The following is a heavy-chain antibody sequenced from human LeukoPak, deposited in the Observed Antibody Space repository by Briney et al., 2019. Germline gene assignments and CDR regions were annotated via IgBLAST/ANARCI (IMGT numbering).Heavy chain of an antibody. CDR2: INPNNGGT. CDR1: GYTFTGYY. V-gene: IGHV1-2*06. Sequence: ASVKVSCKASGYTFTGYYMHWVRQAPGQGLEWMGRINPNNGGTNYAQKFQGRVTMTRDTSISTAYMELSRLRSDDTAVYYCARVIGLSRIVGAPSPPGYWGQGTLVTVSS. J-gene: IGHJ4*02. D-gene: IGHD1-26*01. CDR3: ARVIGLSRIVGAPSPPGY.